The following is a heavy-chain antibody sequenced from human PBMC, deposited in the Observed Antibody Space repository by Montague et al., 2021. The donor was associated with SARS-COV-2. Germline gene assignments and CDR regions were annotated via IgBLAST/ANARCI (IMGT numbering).Heavy chain of an antibody. J-gene: IGHJ4*02. Sequence: SETLSLTCTVSGDSVSHDFWTWIRQPPGKGLEWIGYVYYSRSSSYNPSLRLRVSIAVDTSKNQFSLRLSTVTAADTAIYYCVRDPAPSGSGTFYDYWGQGTLGAVSS. V-gene: IGHV4-59*02. D-gene: IGHD1-26*01. CDR1: GDSVSHDF. CDR2: VYYSRSS. CDR3: VRDPAPSGSGTFYDY.